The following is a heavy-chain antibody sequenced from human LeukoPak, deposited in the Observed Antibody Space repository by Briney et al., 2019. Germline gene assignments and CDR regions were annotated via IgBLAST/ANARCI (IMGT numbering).Heavy chain of an antibody. CDR1: GGSISSYY. CDR3: ARAPDCGGDCYSVWFDP. Sequence: SETLSLTCTVSGGSISSYYWSWIRQPAGKGLEWIGRIYTSGSTNYNPSLKSRVTMSVDTSKNQFSLKLSSVTAADTAVYYCARAPDCGGDCYSVWFDPWGQGTLVTVSS. CDR2: IYTSGST. V-gene: IGHV4-4*07. D-gene: IGHD2-21*02. J-gene: IGHJ5*02.